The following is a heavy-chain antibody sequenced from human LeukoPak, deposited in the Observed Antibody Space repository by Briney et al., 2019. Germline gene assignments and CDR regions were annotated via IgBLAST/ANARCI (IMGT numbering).Heavy chain of an antibody. CDR1: GFTFSTYN. Sequence: GGSLRLSCAASGFTFSTYNMNWVRQAPGKGLEWVSYISGSGSTIHYADSVKGRFTISRDNAQNSLYLQMNSLRDEDTAVYYCARDGVVGVTGFGSYWGQGTLVTVSS. J-gene: IGHJ4*02. CDR3: ARDGVVGVTGFGSY. CDR2: ISGSGSTI. D-gene: IGHD1-26*01. V-gene: IGHV3-48*02.